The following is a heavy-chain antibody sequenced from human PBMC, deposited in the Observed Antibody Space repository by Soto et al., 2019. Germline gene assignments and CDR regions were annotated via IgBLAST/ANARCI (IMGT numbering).Heavy chain of an antibody. CDR3: VGGQYYFDY. CDR2: ISYDGSDK. V-gene: IGHV3-30*03. J-gene: IGHJ4*02. D-gene: IGHD3-10*01. Sequence: QVQLVESGGGVVQPGRSLRLSCAASGFPFTSYGMHWVREGPDKGLEWVAIISYDGSDKYYADSVKGRLTISRDNSKNTLYLHMNSLRPEDTALYYCVGGQYYFDYRGQGTLVIVSS. CDR1: GFPFTSYG.